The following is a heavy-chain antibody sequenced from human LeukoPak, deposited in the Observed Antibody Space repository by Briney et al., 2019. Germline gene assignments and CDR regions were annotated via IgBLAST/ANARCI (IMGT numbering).Heavy chain of an antibody. Sequence: SVKVSCKASGGTFSSYAISWVRQAPGQGLEWMGGIIPIFGTANYAQKFQGRVTITADKSTSTAYMELSSLRSEDTAVYYCARAGVECQHNWFDPWGQGTLVTVSS. CDR1: GGTFSSYA. CDR3: ARAGVECQHNWFDP. V-gene: IGHV1-69*06. D-gene: IGHD2-2*01. CDR2: IIPIFGTA. J-gene: IGHJ5*02.